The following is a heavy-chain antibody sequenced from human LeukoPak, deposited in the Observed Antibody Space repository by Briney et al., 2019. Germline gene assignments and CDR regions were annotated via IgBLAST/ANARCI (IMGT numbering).Heavy chain of an antibody. CDR2: ISYDGSNK. Sequence: GRSLRLSCAASGFTFSSYAMHWVRQAPGKGLEWVAVISYDGSNKYYADSVKGRFTISRDNSKNTLYLQMNSLRGEDTAVYYCAREPDPIVVVPAASRYYYYYYGMDVWGKGTTVTVSS. V-gene: IGHV3-30*04. CDR3: AREPDPIVVVPAASRYYYYYYGMDV. CDR1: GFTFSSYA. D-gene: IGHD2-2*01. J-gene: IGHJ6*04.